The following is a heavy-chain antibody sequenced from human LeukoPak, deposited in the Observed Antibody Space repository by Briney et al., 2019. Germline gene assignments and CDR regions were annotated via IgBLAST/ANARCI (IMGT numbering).Heavy chain of an antibody. CDR2: IIPIFGTA. D-gene: IGHD3-3*01. V-gene: IGHV1-69*05. CDR1: GATFSIYA. CDR3: ARGAGFLEWLSAFDI. Sequence: SVKLSCTASGATFSIYAISWVRQAPGQGLEWMGGIIPIFGTANYAQKFQGRVTITTDESTSTAYMELSSLRSEDTAVYYCARGAGFLEWLSAFDIWGQGTMVTVSS. J-gene: IGHJ3*02.